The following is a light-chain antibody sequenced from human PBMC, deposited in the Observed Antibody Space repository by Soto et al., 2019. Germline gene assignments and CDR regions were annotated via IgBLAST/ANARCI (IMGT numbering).Light chain of an antibody. CDR2: AAS. V-gene: IGKV1-39*01. CDR1: QSISSY. CDR3: QPSYSTMYT. J-gene: IGKJ2*01. Sequence: DIQMTQSPSSLSASVGDRVTITCRASQSISSYLNWYQQKPGKAPKLLIYAASSLQSGVPSRFSGSGSGTDFTITISSLKPEDFATYYCQPSYSTMYTFGQGTKLEIK.